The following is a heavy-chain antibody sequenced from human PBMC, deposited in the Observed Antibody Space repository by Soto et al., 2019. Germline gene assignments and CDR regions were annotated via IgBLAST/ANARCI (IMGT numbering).Heavy chain of an antibody. CDR1: GFTFSNYV. D-gene: IGHD3-10*01. Sequence: EVHLLDSGGGLVQPGGSLRLSCAASGFTFSNYVMSWVRQAPGKGLEWVSSISGSGDNTYYADSVKGRFTISRDNSKNTHFLQMTSLRAEDTAVYYCAKLPLVRALGFDYWGQGTLVTVSS. CDR2: ISGSGDNT. J-gene: IGHJ4*02. V-gene: IGHV3-23*01. CDR3: AKLPLVRALGFDY.